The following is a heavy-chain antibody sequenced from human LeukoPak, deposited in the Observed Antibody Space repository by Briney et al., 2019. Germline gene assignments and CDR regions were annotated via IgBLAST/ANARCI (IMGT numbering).Heavy chain of an antibody. CDR3: ASSSVDTAMVSSLDV. J-gene: IGHJ6*02. CDR2: IIPILGIA. CDR1: GGTFSSYA. V-gene: IGHV1-69*04. Sequence: ASVKVSCKASGGTFSSYAISWVRQAPGQGLEWMGRIIPILGIANYAQKFQGRVTITADKSTSTAYMELSSLRSEDTAVYYCASSSVDTAMVSSLDVWGQGTTVTVSS. D-gene: IGHD5-18*01.